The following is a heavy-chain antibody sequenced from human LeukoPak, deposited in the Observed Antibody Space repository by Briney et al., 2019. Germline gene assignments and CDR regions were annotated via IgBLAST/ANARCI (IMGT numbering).Heavy chain of an antibody. D-gene: IGHD6-13*01. CDR3: ARHSSSWYREYFQH. Sequence: SVKVSCKASGGTFSSYAISWVRQAPGQGLEWMGGIIPIFGTANYTQKFQGRVTITADESTSTAYMELSSLRSEDTAVYYCARHSSSWYREYFQHWGQGTLVTVSS. V-gene: IGHV1-69*01. CDR2: IIPIFGTA. J-gene: IGHJ1*01. CDR1: GGTFSSYA.